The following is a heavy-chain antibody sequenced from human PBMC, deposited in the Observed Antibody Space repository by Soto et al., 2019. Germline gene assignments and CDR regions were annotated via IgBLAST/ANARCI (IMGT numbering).Heavy chain of an antibody. CDR3: ARWHEAEQWLVTGGIDY. D-gene: IGHD6-19*01. J-gene: IGHJ4*02. CDR2: IKQEGSEK. CDR1: GFTFSSYW. Sequence: EVQLVESGGGLVQPGGSLRLSCAASGFTFSSYWMSWVRQAPGKGLEWVANIKQEGSEKYYVDSVKGRFTISRDNAKNSLYLQMNSLRAEDTAVYYCARWHEAEQWLVTGGIDYWGQGTLVTVSS. V-gene: IGHV3-7*01.